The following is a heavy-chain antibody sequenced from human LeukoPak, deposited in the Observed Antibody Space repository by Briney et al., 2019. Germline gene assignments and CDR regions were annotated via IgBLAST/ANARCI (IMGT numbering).Heavy chain of an antibody. CDR1: GFTFSSYW. CDR2: INSDGSST. CDR3: AKGVTGTAPTNWFDP. Sequence: PGGSLRLSCAASGFTFSSYWMHWVRQAPGKGLVWVSRINSDGSSTSYADSVKGRFTISRDNAKNTLYLQINSLRPEDAAVYYCAKGVTGTAPTNWFDPWGQGTLVTVSS. V-gene: IGHV3-74*01. J-gene: IGHJ5*02. D-gene: IGHD1-7*01.